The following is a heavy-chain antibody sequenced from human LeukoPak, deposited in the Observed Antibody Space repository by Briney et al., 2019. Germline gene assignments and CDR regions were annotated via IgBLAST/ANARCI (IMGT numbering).Heavy chain of an antibody. J-gene: IGHJ4*02. D-gene: IGHD3-3*01. CDR3: ARDPTEDFWSGFYSYFDF. CDR2: ISTYNGNT. CDR1: GYTFTTYG. Sequence: GASVKVSCKASGYTFTTYGISWVRQAPGQGLEWVGWISTYNGNTHHAQKFQGRVTMTTDTSTSTAYMELRSLRSDDTAVYYCARDPTEDFWSGFYSYFDFWGQGTLVTVSS. V-gene: IGHV1-18*01.